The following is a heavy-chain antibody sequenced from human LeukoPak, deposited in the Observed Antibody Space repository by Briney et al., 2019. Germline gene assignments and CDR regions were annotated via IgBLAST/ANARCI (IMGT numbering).Heavy chain of an antibody. J-gene: IGHJ6*03. CDR1: GFTFSSYW. CDR2: IKQDGSEK. D-gene: IGHD2-15*01. CDR3: SRSCCAYYYYYMDV. Sequence: GGSLRLSCAASGFTFSSYWMSWVRQAPGKGLEWVANIKQDGSEKYYVDSVKGRFTISRGNAKNSLYLQMNSLRAEDTAVYYCSRSCCAYYYYYMDVWGKGTTVTVSS. V-gene: IGHV3-7*01.